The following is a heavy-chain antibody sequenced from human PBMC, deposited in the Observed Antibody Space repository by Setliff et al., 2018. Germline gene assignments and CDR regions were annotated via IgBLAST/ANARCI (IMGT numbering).Heavy chain of an antibody. CDR1: GYTFINYD. CDR3: ARGRPPHWFDP. Sequence: WASVKVSCKASGYTFINYDINWVRQATGQGLEWIGWLNPNISATFYAPKFQGRVTMTRDTSTSTFYMELSSLRSEDTAVYYCARGRPPHWFDPWGQGTLVTVSS. CDR2: LNPNISAT. V-gene: IGHV1-8*01. J-gene: IGHJ5*02.